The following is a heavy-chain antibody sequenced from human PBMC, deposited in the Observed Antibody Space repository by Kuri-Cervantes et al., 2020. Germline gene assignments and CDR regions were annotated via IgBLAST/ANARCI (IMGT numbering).Heavy chain of an antibody. CDR1: GFTFDDYA. CDR2: ISWNSGSI. J-gene: IGHJ3*02. Sequence: GGSLRLSCAASGFTFDDYAMHWVRQAPGKGLEWVSGISWNSGSIGYADSVKGRFTISRDNAKNSLYLQMNSLRAEDTAVYYCAKNYCGGDCYQADVAFDIWGQGTMVTVSS. V-gene: IGHV3-9*01. CDR3: AKNYCGGDCYQADVAFDI. D-gene: IGHD2-21*02.